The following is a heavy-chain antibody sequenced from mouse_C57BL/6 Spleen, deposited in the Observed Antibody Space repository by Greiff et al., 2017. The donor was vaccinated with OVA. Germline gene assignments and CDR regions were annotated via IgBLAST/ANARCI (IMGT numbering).Heavy chain of an antibody. CDR3: ARNDYEKNYFDD. V-gene: IGHV1-81*01. J-gene: IGHJ2*01. D-gene: IGHD2-4*01. CDR1: GYTFTRSG. Sequence: VPLHPSGAELARPGASVKLSCQASGYTFTRSGLSLVKPSTGQGLEWLVEIYPRSGNTYYNEKFKGKATLTADKSSSTAYRELRSLTSEDSAVYFCARNDYEKNYFDDWGQGTTLTVSS. CDR2: IYPRSGNT.